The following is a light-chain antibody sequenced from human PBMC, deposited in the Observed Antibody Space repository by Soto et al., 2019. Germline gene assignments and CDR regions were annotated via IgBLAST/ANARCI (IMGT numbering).Light chain of an antibody. CDR3: QQYDDWPLS. CDR1: QGVNSN. J-gene: IGKJ4*01. CDR2: GAS. V-gene: IGKV3-15*01. Sequence: EIEMTQPPPTLSASLGERATLSCRASQGVNSNLAWYQQKPGQAPRLLLYGASTRPTGIPARFSGSGSGTEFSLTVSSLHSEDFAVYYCQQYDDWPLSFGGGTKVEIK.